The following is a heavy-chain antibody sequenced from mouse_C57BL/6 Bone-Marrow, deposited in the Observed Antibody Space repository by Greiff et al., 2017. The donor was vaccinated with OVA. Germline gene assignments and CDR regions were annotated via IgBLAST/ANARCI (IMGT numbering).Heavy chain of an antibody. J-gene: IGHJ4*01. CDR3: ARRATTVVAPYAMDY. V-gene: IGHV1-53*01. CDR1: GYTFTSYW. CDR2: INPSNGGT. D-gene: IGHD1-1*01. Sequence: QVHVKQPGTELVKPGASVKLSCKASGYTFTSYWMHWVKQRPGQGLEWIGNINPSNGGTNYNEKFKSKATLTVDKSSSTAYMQLSSLTSEDSAVYYCARRATTVVAPYAMDYWGQGTSVTVSS.